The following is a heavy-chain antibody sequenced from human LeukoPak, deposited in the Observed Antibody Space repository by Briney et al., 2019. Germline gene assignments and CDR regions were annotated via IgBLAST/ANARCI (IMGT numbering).Heavy chain of an antibody. D-gene: IGHD4/OR15-4a*01. Sequence: GGSLRLSCTVSGFTVSSNSMSWVRQAPGKGLEWVSFIYSAGNTRYSDSVKGRFTISIDNSKNTLYLQMNSLRAEDTAVYYCARRAGAYSHPYDYWGQGTLVTVSS. V-gene: IGHV3-53*01. CDR2: IYSAGNT. CDR3: ARRAGAYSHPYDY. CDR1: GFTVSSNS. J-gene: IGHJ4*02.